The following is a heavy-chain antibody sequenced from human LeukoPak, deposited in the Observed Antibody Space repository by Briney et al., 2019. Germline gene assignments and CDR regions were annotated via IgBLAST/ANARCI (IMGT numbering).Heavy chain of an antibody. CDR1: GFTVSGNY. J-gene: IGHJ4*02. D-gene: IGHD3-10*01. CDR2: TSSDLNVK. CDR3: AREGYYGSGSPPSLYSDY. V-gene: IGHV3-30*03. Sequence: GGSLRLSCAASGFTVSGNYMSWVRQAPGKGLEWVAVTSSDLNVKLYADSVKGRFTISRDNSRSTLYLQMNSLRPEDTAIYYCAREGYYGSGSPPSLYSDYWGQGTLVTVSS.